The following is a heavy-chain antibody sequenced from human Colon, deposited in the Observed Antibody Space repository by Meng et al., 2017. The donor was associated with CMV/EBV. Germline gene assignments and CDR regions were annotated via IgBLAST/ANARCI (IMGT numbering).Heavy chain of an antibody. CDR2: VLYDGSRK. D-gene: IGHD3-10*01. J-gene: IGHJ4*02. CDR3: VKDQCRG. Sequence: GPLGVAGGGVVQPGGSLRLSWAGFGFTFSDYGMHWLRQAPGKGLEWVAFVLYDGSRKYYGDSVKGRFSISRDNSKNTFYLQMNSLRADDTAVYYCVKDQCRGWGQGTLVTVSS. V-gene: IGHV3-30*02. CDR1: GFTFSDYG.